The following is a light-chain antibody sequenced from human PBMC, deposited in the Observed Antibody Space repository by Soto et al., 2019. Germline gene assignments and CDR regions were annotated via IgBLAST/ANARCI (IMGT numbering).Light chain of an antibody. CDR3: QQASSFPLT. CDR1: QGINSW. V-gene: IGKV1-12*01. CDR2: AAS. Sequence: DVQRTKYTYTLSGSVGDRATITCRASQGINSWLAWYQQKPVKAPKLLIYAASSLQSGVPSRFSGSASGTYFTLTISSLQPEDFATYYCQQASSFPLTSGQ. J-gene: IGKJ5*01.